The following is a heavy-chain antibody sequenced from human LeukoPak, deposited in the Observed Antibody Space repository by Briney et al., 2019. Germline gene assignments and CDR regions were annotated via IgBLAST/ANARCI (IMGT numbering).Heavy chain of an antibody. J-gene: IGHJ4*02. V-gene: IGHV1-46*01. Sequence: ASVQVSCKTSGYTFTSFYIHWVRQAPGQGLEWMGKINPSGGSTSYAQKFQGRVTMTRDTSTSTVYMDLSGPTSEDTAVYYCARTMVDGGTNYWGQGTLVTVSS. CDR1: GYTFTSFY. CDR3: ARTMVDGGTNY. D-gene: IGHD2-15*01. CDR2: INPSGGST.